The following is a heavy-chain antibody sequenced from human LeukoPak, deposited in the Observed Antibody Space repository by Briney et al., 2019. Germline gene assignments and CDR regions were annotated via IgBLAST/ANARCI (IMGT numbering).Heavy chain of an antibody. J-gene: IGHJ4*02. CDR2: ISAYNGNT. CDR3: ARTPLGDYYDSSGYYYVY. Sequence: ASVKVSCKASGYTFTSYGISWVRQAPGQGLEWMGWISAYNGNTNYAQKLQGRVTMTTDTSTSTAYMELRSLRSDDTAVYYCARTPLGDYYDSSGYYYVYWGQGTLVTVSS. D-gene: IGHD3-22*01. CDR1: GYTFTSYG. V-gene: IGHV1-18*01.